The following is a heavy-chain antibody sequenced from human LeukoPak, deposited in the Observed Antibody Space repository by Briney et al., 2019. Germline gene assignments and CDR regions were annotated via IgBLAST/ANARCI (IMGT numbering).Heavy chain of an antibody. Sequence: SETLSLTCAVYGGSFSGYYWSWIRQPPGKGLEWIGSIYSSGSAYYNPSLKSRATISVDTSKNRFSLRLSSVTAADTAVYYCQSRYLEWLLEYWGQGTLVTVSS. CDR2: IYSSGSA. CDR1: GGSFSGYY. J-gene: IGHJ4*02. D-gene: IGHD3-3*01. V-gene: IGHV4-34*01. CDR3: QSRYLEWLLEY.